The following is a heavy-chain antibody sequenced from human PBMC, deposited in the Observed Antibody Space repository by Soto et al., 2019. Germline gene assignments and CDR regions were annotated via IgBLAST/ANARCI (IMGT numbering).Heavy chain of an antibody. J-gene: IGHJ4*02. CDR1: GFTFSSYG. D-gene: IGHD6-6*01. CDR2: ISYDGSNK. V-gene: IGHV3-30*18. CDR3: AKDWGYSSSSFSDFLFDY. Sequence: GGSLRLSCAASGFTFSSYGMHWVRQAPGKGLEWVAVISYDGSNKYYADSVKGRFTISRDNSKNTLYLQMNSLRAEDTAVYYCAKDWGYSSSSFSDFLFDYWGQGTLVTVSS.